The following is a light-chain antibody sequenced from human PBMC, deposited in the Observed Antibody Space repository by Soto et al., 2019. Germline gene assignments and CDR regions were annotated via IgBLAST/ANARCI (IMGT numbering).Light chain of an antibody. CDR2: RNN. V-gene: IGLV1-44*01. J-gene: IGLJ2*01. CDR1: SSNIGSDS. CDR3: AAWDDSLNGVV. Sequence: QSVLTQPPSASGTPGQRVTISCSGSSSNIGSDSVNWYQQLPGTAPKLLIYRNNQRPSGVPDRLSGSKSGGSASLAISGLQSEDEADYYCAAWDDSLNGVVFGGGTKLTVL.